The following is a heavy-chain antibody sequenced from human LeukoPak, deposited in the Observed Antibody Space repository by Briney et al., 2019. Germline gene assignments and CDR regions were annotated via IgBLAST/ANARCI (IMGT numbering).Heavy chain of an antibody. CDR2: IIPIFGTA. CDR3: ARSITIFGVVITPPYYYYYYMDV. J-gene: IGHJ6*03. CDR1: GGTFSSYA. V-gene: IGHV1-69*05. D-gene: IGHD3-3*01. Sequence: ASVKVSCKASGGTFSSYAISWVRQAPGQGLEWMGGIIPIFGTANYAQKFQGRVTITTDESTSTAYMELSSLRSEDTAVYYCARSITIFGVVITPPYYYYYYMDVWGKGTTVTVSS.